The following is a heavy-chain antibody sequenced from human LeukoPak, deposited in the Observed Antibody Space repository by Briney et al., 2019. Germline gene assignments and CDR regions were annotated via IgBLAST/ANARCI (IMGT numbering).Heavy chain of an antibody. CDR3: ARQGGGVVVPAALIY. CDR2: IYHSGST. J-gene: IGHJ4*02. Sequence: PSETLSLTCAVSGYSISSGYYWGWIRQPPGKGLEGIGSIYHSGSTYYNPSLKSRVTISVDTSKNQFSLKLSSVTAADTAVYYCARQGGGVVVPAALIYWGQGTLVTVSS. CDR1: GYSISSGYY. V-gene: IGHV4-38-2*01. D-gene: IGHD2-2*01.